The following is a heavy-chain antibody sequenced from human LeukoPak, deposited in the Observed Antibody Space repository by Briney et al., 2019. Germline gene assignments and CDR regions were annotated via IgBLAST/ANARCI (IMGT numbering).Heavy chain of an antibody. CDR3: ARWGLVADPPYYYYGMDV. D-gene: IGHD6-25*01. J-gene: IGHJ6*02. V-gene: IGHV4-59*01. CDR2: IYYSGST. Sequence: SETLSLTCTVSGGSISSYYWSWIRQPPGKGLGWIGYIYYSGSTNYNPSLKSRVTISVDTSKNQFSLKLSSVTAADTAVYYCARWGLVADPPYYYYGMDVWGQGTTVTVSS. CDR1: GGSISSYY.